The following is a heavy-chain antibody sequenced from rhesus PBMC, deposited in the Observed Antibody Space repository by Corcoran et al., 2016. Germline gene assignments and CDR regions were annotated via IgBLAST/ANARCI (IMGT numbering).Heavy chain of an antibody. CDR1: GGSLTTNY. D-gene: IGHD3-9*01. V-gene: IGHV4S11*01. J-gene: IGHJ4*01. Sequence: QVPLQESGPGLVKPWETLSLTCAGSGGSLTTNYWSWIRKATGKGLEWSGYIYGSGRSTNYNPSLKRRVTLSVDTSKNQCSLKLSSVTAADTAVFYCARGGPTGFDYWGQGVLVTVSS. CDR3: ARGGPTGFDY. CDR2: IYGSGRST.